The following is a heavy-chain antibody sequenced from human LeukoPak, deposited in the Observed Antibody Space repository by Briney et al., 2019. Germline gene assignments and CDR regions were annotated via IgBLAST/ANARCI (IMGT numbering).Heavy chain of an antibody. CDR1: GYTFTGYY. Sequence: ASVKVSCKASGYTFTGYYMHWVRQAPGQGLEWMGWINPNSGGTNHAQKFQGRVTMTRDTSISTAYMELSRLRSDDTAVYYCAGLQYWDGYNYLSYWGQGTLVTVSS. D-gene: IGHD5-24*01. CDR3: AGLQYWDGYNYLSY. CDR2: INPNSGGT. J-gene: IGHJ4*02. V-gene: IGHV1-2*02.